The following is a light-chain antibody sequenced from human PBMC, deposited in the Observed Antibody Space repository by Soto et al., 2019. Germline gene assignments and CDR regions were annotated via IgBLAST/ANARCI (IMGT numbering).Light chain of an antibody. Sequence: EIVLTQSPATLSLSPGERATLSCRASQSVSSYLAWYQQKPGQAPRLLIYDASNRATGIPARFSGSGSGTDFTLTISSLEPEDFVVYYCQQYNSWPPITFGQGTRLEI. CDR2: DAS. CDR1: QSVSSY. V-gene: IGKV3-11*01. CDR3: QQYNSWPPIT. J-gene: IGKJ5*01.